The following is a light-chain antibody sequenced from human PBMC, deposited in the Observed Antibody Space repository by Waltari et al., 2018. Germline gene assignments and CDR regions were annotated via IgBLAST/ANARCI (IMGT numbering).Light chain of an antibody. V-gene: IGLV3-19*01. CDR1: SLRRYH. Sequence: YEQTQYPVVSVALGQTVKITCKGDSLRRYHANWYQQKPGQAPVLVIYGQNNRPSGLADRFSGSTSGNTASLTITGAQAEDEADYYCDSRDSSGNHEVFGGGTKLTVL. CDR2: GQN. J-gene: IGLJ2*01. CDR3: DSRDSSGNHEV.